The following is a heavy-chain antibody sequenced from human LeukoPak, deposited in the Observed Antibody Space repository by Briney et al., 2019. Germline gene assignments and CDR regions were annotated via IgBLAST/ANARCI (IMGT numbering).Heavy chain of an antibody. V-gene: IGHV4-39*01. Sequence: PSETLSLTCTVSGVSISSSRYYWGWIRQPPGKGLEWIGNIYYSGSTYYNPSLKSRVTISLDTSKNQFSLKLSSVTAADTAVYYCARRDIAARLNWFDPWGQGTLVTVSS. CDR2: IYYSGST. J-gene: IGHJ5*02. CDR1: GVSISSSRYY. D-gene: IGHD6-6*01. CDR3: ARRDIAARLNWFDP.